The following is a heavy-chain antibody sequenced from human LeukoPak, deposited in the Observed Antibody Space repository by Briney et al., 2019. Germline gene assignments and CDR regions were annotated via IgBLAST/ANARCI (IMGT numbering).Heavy chain of an antibody. D-gene: IGHD3-10*01. V-gene: IGHV3-74*01. Sequence: GGSLRLSCAASGFTFSSYWMHWVRQAPGKGLVWVSRINSDGSSTSYADSVKGRFTISRDNAKSSLYLQMNSLRGEDTAVYYCARARYGSGGYFFDFWGQGTLVTVSS. J-gene: IGHJ4*02. CDR2: INSDGSST. CDR1: GFTFSSYW. CDR3: ARARYGSGGYFFDF.